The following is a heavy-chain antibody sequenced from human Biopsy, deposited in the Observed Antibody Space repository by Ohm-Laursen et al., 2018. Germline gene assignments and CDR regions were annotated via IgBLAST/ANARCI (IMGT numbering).Heavy chain of an antibody. Sequence: SLRLSCAASGSTFSNYGMQWVRQAPGPGLEWVAFIFYDGSNTYYADPVKGRFTISRDNSRDTLYLQMSSLRAEDTAVYYCAKDRYNYTPIGGFSMDVWGQGTTVTGSS. CDR3: AKDRYNYTPIGGFSMDV. J-gene: IGHJ6*02. V-gene: IGHV3-30*02. CDR2: IFYDGSNT. D-gene: IGHD5-18*01. CDR1: GSTFSNYG.